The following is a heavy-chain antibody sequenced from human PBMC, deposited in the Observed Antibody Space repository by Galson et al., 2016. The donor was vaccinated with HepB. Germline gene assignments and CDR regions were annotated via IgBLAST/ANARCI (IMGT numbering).Heavy chain of an antibody. Sequence: SLRLSCAASGLTFSSYGMHWVRQAPGKGLEWVAVISYDGSNKYYADSVKGRFTISRDNSKNTLYVQMNSLRAEDTAVYYCAKDLWRLGYFDYWGQGTLVTVSS. CDR2: ISYDGSNK. V-gene: IGHV3-30*18. J-gene: IGHJ4*02. CDR3: AKDLWRLGYFDY. D-gene: IGHD3-16*01. CDR1: GLTFSSYG.